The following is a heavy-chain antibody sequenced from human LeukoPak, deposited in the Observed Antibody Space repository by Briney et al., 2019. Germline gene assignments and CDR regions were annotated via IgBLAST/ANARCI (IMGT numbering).Heavy chain of an antibody. D-gene: IGHD5-24*01. V-gene: IGHV4-31*03. CDR1: GGSISSGDYY. CDR3: ATRNSRDDYNY. Sequence: SQTLSLTCSVFGGSISSGDYYWSWIRQHPGKGLAWIGYIYYTGSTYYNPSLKSRLTISVDTSKNQFSLKLSSVTAADTAIYYCATRNSRDDYNYWGQGTLVTVSS. J-gene: IGHJ4*02. CDR2: IYYTGST.